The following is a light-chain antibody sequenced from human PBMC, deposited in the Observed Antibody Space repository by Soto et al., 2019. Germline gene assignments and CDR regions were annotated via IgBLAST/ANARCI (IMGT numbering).Light chain of an antibody. CDR3: QQSSNWPPIN. J-gene: IGKJ5*01. CDR1: QSVSSY. V-gene: IGKV3-11*01. Sequence: EIVLTQSPATLSLSPGEIATLSWSASQSVSSYLAWYQQKPGQAPRLLIYDASNRATGIPARFSGSGSGTDFTLTISSLEPEDFAVYYCQQSSNWPPINFGQGTRLEIK. CDR2: DAS.